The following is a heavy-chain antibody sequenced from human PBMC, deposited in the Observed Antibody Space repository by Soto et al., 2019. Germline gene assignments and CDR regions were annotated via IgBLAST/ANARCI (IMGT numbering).Heavy chain of an antibody. Sequence: PGESLKISCRGSGYSFTSHWIGWVRQMPGKGLEWMGIIYPGDSDTRYSPSFQGQVTISADKSISTAYLQWSSLKASDTAMYYCARDRRYYDILTGYYVDAFDIWGQGTMVTVSS. D-gene: IGHD3-9*01. CDR2: IYPGDSDT. V-gene: IGHV5-51*01. J-gene: IGHJ3*02. CDR3: ARDRRYYDILTGYYVDAFDI. CDR1: GYSFTSHW.